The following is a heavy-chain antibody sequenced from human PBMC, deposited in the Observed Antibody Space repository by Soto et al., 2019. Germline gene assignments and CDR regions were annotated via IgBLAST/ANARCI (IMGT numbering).Heavy chain of an antibody. V-gene: IGHV3-33*01. CDR1: GFTFSSYG. J-gene: IGHJ4*02. CDR2: IWHDGGNK. CDR3: ARDGDVNTGFGKDY. Sequence: GGSLRLSCAASGFTFSSYGMHWVRQAPGKGLEWVAFIWHDGGNKFYAESVKGRFTISRDNSKNTLYLQMTSLGAEDTAMYYCARDGDVNTGFGKDYWGQGTLVTVSS. D-gene: IGHD3-16*01.